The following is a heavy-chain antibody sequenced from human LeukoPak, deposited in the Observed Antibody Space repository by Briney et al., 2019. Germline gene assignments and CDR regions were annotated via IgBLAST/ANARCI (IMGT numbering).Heavy chain of an antibody. V-gene: IGHV1-8*01. J-gene: IGHJ4*02. D-gene: IGHD3-9*01. CDR3: ARGETLRYFDWMPRTTHDY. Sequence: ASVKVSCKASGYTFTSYDINWVRQATGQGLEWMGWMNPNSGNTGYAQKFQGRVTMTRNTSISTAYMELSSLRSEDTAVYYCARGETLRYFDWMPRTTHDYWGQGTLVTVSS. CDR1: GYTFTSYD. CDR2: MNPNSGNT.